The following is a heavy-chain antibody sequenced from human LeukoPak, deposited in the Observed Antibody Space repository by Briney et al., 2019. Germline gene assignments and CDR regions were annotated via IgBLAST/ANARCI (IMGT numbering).Heavy chain of an antibody. J-gene: IGHJ4*02. CDR2: IYYSGST. D-gene: IGHD2/OR15-2a*01. V-gene: IGHV4-61*01. CDR1: GGSVSSGSYY. Sequence: SETLSLTCTVSGGSVSSGSYYWSWIRQPPGKGLEWIGYIYYSGSTNYNPSLKSRVTISVDTSKNQFSLKLSSVTAADTAVYYCARGSMFWYFFSYWGQGALVTVSS. CDR3: ARGSMFWYFFSY.